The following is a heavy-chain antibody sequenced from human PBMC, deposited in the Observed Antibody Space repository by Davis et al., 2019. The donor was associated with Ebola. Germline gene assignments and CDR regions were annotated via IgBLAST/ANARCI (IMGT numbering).Heavy chain of an antibody. CDR3: ARLPRFLEWLFPAYFDY. D-gene: IGHD3-3*01. CDR2: TYYSGST. J-gene: IGHJ4*02. Sequence: MPSETLSPTCPLPGAPISSYYWSWIRQPPGKGLEWIGYTYYSGSTNYNPSLKSRVTISVDTSKNQFSLKLSSVTAADTAVYYCARLPRFLEWLFPAYFDYWGQGTLVTVSS. V-gene: IGHV4-59*01. CDR1: GAPISSYY.